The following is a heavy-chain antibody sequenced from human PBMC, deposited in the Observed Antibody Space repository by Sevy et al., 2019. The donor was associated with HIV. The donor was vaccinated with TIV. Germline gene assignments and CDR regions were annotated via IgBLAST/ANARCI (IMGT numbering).Heavy chain of an antibody. CDR2: IKSRHDGGTT. Sequence: GGSLRLSCVASGFTFSYAWMSWVRQAPGKGLEWVGRIKSRHDGGTTDYAAPVKGRFTMSRDDSKKTLYLQMNSLKTEDTGVYYCSTDPIIVLLVTDGMDVWGQGTTVTVSS. CDR3: STDPIIVLLVTDGMDV. V-gene: IGHV3-15*01. D-gene: IGHD2-8*01. J-gene: IGHJ6*02. CDR1: GFTFSYAW.